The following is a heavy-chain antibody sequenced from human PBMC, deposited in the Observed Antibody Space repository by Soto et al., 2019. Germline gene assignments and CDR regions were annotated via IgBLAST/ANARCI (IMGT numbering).Heavy chain of an antibody. CDR3: ARGRDCGGDRYGIYGIDV. Sequence: SETLSLTCTVSGGSISSYYWSWIRQPPGKGLEWIGYIYYSGSTNYNPSLKSRVTISVDTSKNQFSLKLSSVTAADTAVYYCARGRDCGGDRYGIYGIDVWGKGTTVTVSS. V-gene: IGHV4-59*01. CDR2: IYYSGST. CDR1: GGSISSYY. D-gene: IGHD2-21*02. J-gene: IGHJ6*04.